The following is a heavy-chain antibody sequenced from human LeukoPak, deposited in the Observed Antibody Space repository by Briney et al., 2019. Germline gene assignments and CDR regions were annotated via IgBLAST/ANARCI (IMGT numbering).Heavy chain of an antibody. CDR2: IYSGGST. CDR1: GFTVSSNY. V-gene: IGHV3-53*01. Sequence: PGGSLRLSCAASGFTVSSNYMSWVRQAPGKGLEWVSVIYSGGSTYYADSVKGRFTISRDNSKNTLYLQMNSLRAEDTAVYYCARDRWGKYYFDYWGLGTLVTVSS. J-gene: IGHJ4*02. D-gene: IGHD7-27*01. CDR3: ARDRWGKYYFDY.